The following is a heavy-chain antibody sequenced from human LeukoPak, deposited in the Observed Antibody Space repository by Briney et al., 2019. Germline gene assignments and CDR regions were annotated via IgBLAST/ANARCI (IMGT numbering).Heavy chain of an antibody. V-gene: IGHV3-21*01. CDR3: ARDLGYALRAPV. Sequence: EGSLRLSCAASGFTFSSYSMNWVRQAPGKGLEWVSSISDSSAYIYYADSVKGRFTISRDNAKNSLYLQMNSLRAEDTAVYYCARDLGYALRAPVWGQGTTVTVSS. J-gene: IGHJ6*02. CDR2: ISDSSAYI. CDR1: GFTFSSYS. D-gene: IGHD7-27*01.